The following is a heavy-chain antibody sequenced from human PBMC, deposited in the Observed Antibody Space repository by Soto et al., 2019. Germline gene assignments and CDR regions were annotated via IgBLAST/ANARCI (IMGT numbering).Heavy chain of an antibody. Sequence: SETLTLTCTVSGDSISPHYLTWVRRPPGKGLEWIGYIYYSGSTNYNPSLKSRVTISVDTSKNQFSLKLSSVTAADTAVYYCARAYGGYADYWGQGALVTVSS. D-gene: IGHD5-12*01. CDR1: GDSISPHY. V-gene: IGHV4-59*11. CDR3: ARAYGGYADY. CDR2: IYYSGST. J-gene: IGHJ4*02.